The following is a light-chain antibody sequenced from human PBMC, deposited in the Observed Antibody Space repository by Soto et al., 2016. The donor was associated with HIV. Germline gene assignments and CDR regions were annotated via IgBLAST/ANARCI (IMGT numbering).Light chain of an antibody. CDR1: EDLNSN. CDR3: QQAKRFPHT. V-gene: IGKV1-12*01. Sequence: DIQMAQSPDVVSVSFGDNVTMTCRADEDLNSNVAWYQQKLGGPPKLLIYESSRLEGGVSPRFSGRGSGMNFTLKINSVQPEDFATYYCQQAKRFPHTFGQGT. CDR2: ESS. J-gene: IGKJ2*01.